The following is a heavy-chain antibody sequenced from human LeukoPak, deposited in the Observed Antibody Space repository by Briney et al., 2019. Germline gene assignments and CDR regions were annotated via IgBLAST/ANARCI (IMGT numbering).Heavy chain of an antibody. D-gene: IGHD2-2*01. CDR2: INPNSGGT. J-gene: IGHJ6*03. CDR3: ARALLGGRYCSSTSCPTRPMDV. V-gene: IGHV1-2*02. CDR1: GYTFTGYY. Sequence: ASVKVSCKASGYTFTGYYMHWVRQAPGQGLEWMGWINPNSGGTNYAQKFQGRVTMTRDTSISTAYMELSRLRSDDTAVYYCARALLGGRYCSSTSCPTRPMDVWGKGTTVTVSS.